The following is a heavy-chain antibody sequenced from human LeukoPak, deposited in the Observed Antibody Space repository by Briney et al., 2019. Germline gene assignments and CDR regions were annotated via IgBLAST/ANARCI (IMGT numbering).Heavy chain of an antibody. V-gene: IGHV4-4*02. Sequence: SGTLSLTCGVSGGSITNTNYWTWVRQPPGKGLEWIGEVNLQGSTNYNPSLMGRVAISVDTSKNQFSLKLSSVTAADTAVYYCARVRRRDGYNYAFDIWGQGTMVTVSS. CDR2: VNLQGST. CDR1: GGSITNTNY. CDR3: ARVRRRDGYNYAFDI. J-gene: IGHJ3*02. D-gene: IGHD5-24*01.